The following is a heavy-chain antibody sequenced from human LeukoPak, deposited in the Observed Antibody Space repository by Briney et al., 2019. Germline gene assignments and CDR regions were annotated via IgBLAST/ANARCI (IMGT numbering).Heavy chain of an antibody. CDR2: FVRGST. Sequence: GGSLRLSCAASGFTMSSYPMNWVRQAPGKGLEWVSTFVRGSTYYADTVQGRFTISRDSSKNTLYLQMNSLRADDTALYFCTRAAPYGTSWYGKNDYWGQGTLVAVSS. CDR3: TRAAPYGTSWYGKNDY. J-gene: IGHJ4*02. V-gene: IGHV3-23*01. D-gene: IGHD6-13*01. CDR1: GFTMSSYP.